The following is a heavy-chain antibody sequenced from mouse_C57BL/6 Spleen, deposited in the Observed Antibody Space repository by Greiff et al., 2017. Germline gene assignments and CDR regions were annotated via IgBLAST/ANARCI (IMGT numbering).Heavy chain of an antibody. CDR2: ISSGGSYT. Sequence: EVKVVESGGDLVKPGGSLKLSCAASGFTFSSYGMSWVRQTPDKRLEWVATISSGGSYTDYPDSVKGRFTISRDNAKNTLYLQMSRLKSEDTAMYYCARQGYYYGSSYWYFDVWGTGTTVTVSS. V-gene: IGHV5-6*01. D-gene: IGHD1-1*01. CDR3: ARQGYYYGSSYWYFDV. CDR1: GFTFSSYG. J-gene: IGHJ1*03.